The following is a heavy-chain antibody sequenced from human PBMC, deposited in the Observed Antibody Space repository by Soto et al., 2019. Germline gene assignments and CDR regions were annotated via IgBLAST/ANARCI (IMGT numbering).Heavy chain of an antibody. Sequence: GASVKVSCKASGYSFTSYAMHWVRQAPGQRLEWMGWINAGNGNTKYSQKFQSRVTITRDTSASTAYMELSSLRSDDMAVYYCARVRLLAELGFDYWGQGTLVTVYS. D-gene: IGHD3-10*01. J-gene: IGHJ4*02. CDR2: INAGNGNT. CDR3: ARVRLLAELGFDY. V-gene: IGHV1-3*01. CDR1: GYSFTSYA.